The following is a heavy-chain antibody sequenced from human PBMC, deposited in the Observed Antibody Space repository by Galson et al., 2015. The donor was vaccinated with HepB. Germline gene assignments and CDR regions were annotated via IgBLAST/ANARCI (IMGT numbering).Heavy chain of an antibody. CDR1: GFTFSSYA. CDR3: AKSGSYYEADY. D-gene: IGHD1-26*01. Sequence: SLRLSCAASGFTFSSYAMHWVRQAPGKGLEWVAVISYDGSNKYYADSVKGRFTISRDNSKNTLYLQMNSLRAEDTAVYYCAKSGSYYEADYWGQGTLVTVSS. CDR2: ISYDGSNK. J-gene: IGHJ4*02. V-gene: IGHV3-30-3*02.